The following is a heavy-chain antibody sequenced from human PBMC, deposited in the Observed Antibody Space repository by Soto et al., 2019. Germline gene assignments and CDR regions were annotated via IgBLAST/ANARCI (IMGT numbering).Heavy chain of an antibody. J-gene: IGHJ4*02. CDR3: ARVSGTYYDFWSRLDY. V-gene: IGHV1-3*01. CDR2: ITPGTGNT. CDR1: GYTFTTYT. Sequence: ASVKVSCKASGYTFTTYTMHWVRQAPGQRLEWMGRITPGTGNTNYAQKFQDRVTITRDTSTSTVYMEMRSLRSEDTAVYYCARVSGTYYDFWSRLDYWGQGTLVTVSS. D-gene: IGHD3-3*01.